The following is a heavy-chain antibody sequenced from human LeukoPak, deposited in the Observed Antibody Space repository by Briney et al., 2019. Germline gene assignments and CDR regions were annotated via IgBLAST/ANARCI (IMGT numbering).Heavy chain of an antibody. Sequence: SETLSLTCPVSGGSISSGSYYWSWIRQPAGKGLEWIGRIYTSGSTNYNPSLKSRVTISVDTSKNQFSLKLSSVTAADTAVYYCASGGSGWYGAAFDIWGQGTMVTVSS. V-gene: IGHV4-61*02. CDR1: GGSISSGSYY. CDR2: IYTSGST. D-gene: IGHD6-19*01. J-gene: IGHJ3*02. CDR3: ASGGSGWYGAAFDI.